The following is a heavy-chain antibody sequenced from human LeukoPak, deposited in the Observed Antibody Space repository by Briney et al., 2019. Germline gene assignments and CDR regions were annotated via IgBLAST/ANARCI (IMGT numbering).Heavy chain of an antibody. Sequence: SVKVSCKXSGGTFSSYAISWVRQAPGQGLEWMGGIIPIFGTANYAQKFQGRVTMTTDTSISAAYMELSSLRSEDTAVYYCARVPREIASIWGQGTMVTVSS. D-gene: IGHD3-16*02. CDR2: IIPIFGTA. CDR1: GGTFSSYA. V-gene: IGHV1-69*05. J-gene: IGHJ3*02. CDR3: ARVPREIASI.